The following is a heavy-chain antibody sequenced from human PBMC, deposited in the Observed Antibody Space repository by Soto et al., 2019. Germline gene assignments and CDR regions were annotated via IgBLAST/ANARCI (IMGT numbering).Heavy chain of an antibody. CDR1: GFTFSSYV. CDR3: AKDLALPTSGWYGFDY. J-gene: IGHJ4*02. CDR2: MSGSRGST. V-gene: IGHV3-23*01. Sequence: GGSLRLSCAASGFTFSSYVMSWVRQAPGKGLEWVSAMSGSRGSTYYADSVKGRFTISRDNSKNTLYLQMNSLRAEDTAVYYCAKDLALPTSGWYGFDYWGQGTLVTVSS. D-gene: IGHD6-19*01.